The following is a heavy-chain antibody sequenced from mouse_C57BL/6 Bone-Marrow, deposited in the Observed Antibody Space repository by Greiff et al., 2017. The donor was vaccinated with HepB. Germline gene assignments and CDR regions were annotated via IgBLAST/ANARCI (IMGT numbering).Heavy chain of an antibody. J-gene: IGHJ4*01. CDR2: INPNNGGT. D-gene: IGHD1-1*01. CDR3: ARSSPYYYGSSYRNAMDY. V-gene: IGHV1-18*01. Sequence: EVQLQQSGPELVKPGASVKIPCKASGYTFTDYNMDWVKQSHGKSLEWIGDINPNNGGTIYNQKFKGKATLTVDKSSSTAYMEHRSLTSEDTAVYYCARSSPYYYGSSYRNAMDYWGQGTSVTVSS. CDR1: GYTFTDYN.